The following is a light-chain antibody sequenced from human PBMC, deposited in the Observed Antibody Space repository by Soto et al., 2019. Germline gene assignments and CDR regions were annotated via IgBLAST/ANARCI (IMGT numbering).Light chain of an antibody. V-gene: IGKV3-11*01. CDR1: QSVSNF. CDR3: QQRLNWPLT. CDR2: DAS. J-gene: IGKJ4*01. Sequence: EIVLTQSPATLSLSPGERATLSCRASQSVSNFFVWYQQKRGQAPRLLIYDASKRATDIPARFSGSGSGTDVTLTISSLEPEDFAVYYCQQRLNWPLTFGGGTTVEIK.